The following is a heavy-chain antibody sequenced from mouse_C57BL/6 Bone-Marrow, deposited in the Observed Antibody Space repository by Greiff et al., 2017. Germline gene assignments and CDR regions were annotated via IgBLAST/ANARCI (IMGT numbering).Heavy chain of an antibody. CDR1: GYTFTSYW. J-gene: IGHJ2*01. D-gene: IGHD4-1*01. CDR2: INPSSGYT. V-gene: IGHV1-7*01. CDR3: ARRLGRDY. Sequence: QVQLQQSGAELAKPGASVKLSCKASGYTFTSYWMPWVKQRPGQGLEWIGYINPSSGYTKYNQKFKDKATLTADKSSSTAYMQRSSRTYEDAAVYYCARRLGRDYWGQGTTLTVSS.